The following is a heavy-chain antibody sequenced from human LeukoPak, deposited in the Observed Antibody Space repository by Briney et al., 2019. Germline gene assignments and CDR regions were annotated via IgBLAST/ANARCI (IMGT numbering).Heavy chain of an antibody. CDR2: SVPMSDTK. Sequence: SVKVSCKASGGSFGDFAIIWVRQAPGHGLEWMGRSVPMSDTKDYAQKFQGRVTFTTDESTTTAHMELSNLSPEDTAVYYCAATSIIFNWFDPWGQGTLVTVSS. J-gene: IGHJ5*02. CDR3: AATSIIFNWFDP. CDR1: GGSFGDFA. D-gene: IGHD1-14*01. V-gene: IGHV1-69*05.